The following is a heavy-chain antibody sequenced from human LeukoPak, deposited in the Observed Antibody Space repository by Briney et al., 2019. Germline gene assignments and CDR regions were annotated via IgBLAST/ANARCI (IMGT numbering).Heavy chain of an antibody. J-gene: IGHJ5*02. CDR2: INSDGSST. D-gene: IGHD6-6*01. V-gene: IGHV3-74*01. Sequence: GGSLRVSCAASGFTFSSYWMHWVRQAPGNGLVWVSRINSDGSSTSYADSVKGRFTISRDNAKNTLYLQMNSLRAEDTAVYYCARGSLGFQLVPGPFDPWGQGTLVTVSS. CDR3: ARGSLGFQLVPGPFDP. CDR1: GFTFSSYW.